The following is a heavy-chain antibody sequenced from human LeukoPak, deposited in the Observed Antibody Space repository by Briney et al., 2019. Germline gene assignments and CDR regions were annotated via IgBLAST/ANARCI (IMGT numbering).Heavy chain of an antibody. Sequence: GASVKVSCKASGYTFTSYYMHWVRQAPGQGLEWMGIINPSGGSTSYAQKFQDRVTMTRDMSTSTVYMELSSLRSEDTAVYYCAREGVSGSYLEYWGQGTLVTVSS. D-gene: IGHD1-26*01. CDR3: AREGVSGSYLEY. J-gene: IGHJ4*02. CDR2: INPSGGST. V-gene: IGHV1-46*01. CDR1: GYTFTSYY.